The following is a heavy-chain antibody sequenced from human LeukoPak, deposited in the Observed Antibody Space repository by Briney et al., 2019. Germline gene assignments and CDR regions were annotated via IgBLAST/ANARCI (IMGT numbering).Heavy chain of an antibody. Sequence: SETLSLTCTVSGGSISSHYWSWIRQPPGKGLEWIGYIYYSGSTNYNPSLKSRVTISVDTSKNQFSLKLSSVTAADTAVYYCARLGGEDIVVVPAAMGFWFDPWGQGTLVTVSS. V-gene: IGHV4-59*08. CDR3: ARLGGEDIVVVPAAMGFWFDP. CDR2: IYYSGST. CDR1: GGSISSHY. J-gene: IGHJ5*02. D-gene: IGHD2-2*01.